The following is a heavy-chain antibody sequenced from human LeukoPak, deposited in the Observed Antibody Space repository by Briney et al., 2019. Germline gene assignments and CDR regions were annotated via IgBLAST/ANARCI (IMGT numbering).Heavy chain of an antibody. D-gene: IGHD6-19*01. CDR3: ARAMPYFYGSIAVPGTIDY. CDR1: GETFIHNF. Sequence: SETLSLTCAVYGETFIHNFWTWIRQPPGKGLEWIGQINHSGSTYYNPSLKSRDTILVDTSKNQFSLKLTSVTAADTAVYYCARAMPYFYGSIAVPGTIDYWGQGILVTVSS. J-gene: IGHJ4*02. CDR2: INHSGST. V-gene: IGHV4-34*01.